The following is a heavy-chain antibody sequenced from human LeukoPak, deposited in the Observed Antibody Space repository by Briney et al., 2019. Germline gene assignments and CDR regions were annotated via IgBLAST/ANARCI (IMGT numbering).Heavy chain of an antibody. CDR3: ARVRDYVAPFDP. Sequence: ASVKVSCKVSGYTLTELSMHWARQAPGKGLEWMGGFDPEDGETIYAQKFQGRVTMTEDTSTDTAYMELSSLRSDDTAVYFCARVRDYVAPFDPWGQGTLVTVSS. CDR1: GYTLTELS. V-gene: IGHV1-24*01. J-gene: IGHJ5*02. CDR2: FDPEDGET. D-gene: IGHD3-16*01.